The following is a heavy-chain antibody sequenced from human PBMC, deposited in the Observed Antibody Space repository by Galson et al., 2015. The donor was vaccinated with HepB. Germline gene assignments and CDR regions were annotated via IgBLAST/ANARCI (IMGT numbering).Heavy chain of an antibody. V-gene: IGHV4-31*03. J-gene: IGHJ4*02. Sequence: TLSLTCPLSGGYISTDDHCWRWIRQHPGKGLEWIGYICDSGSTYYKPSLQSRATISVDTSKNQFSLRLSPVTAADTAVYYCATISMAVVVINPWGPGALVTVSS. CDR3: ATISMAVVVINP. D-gene: IGHD3-22*01. CDR2: ICDSGST. CDR1: GGYISTDDHC.